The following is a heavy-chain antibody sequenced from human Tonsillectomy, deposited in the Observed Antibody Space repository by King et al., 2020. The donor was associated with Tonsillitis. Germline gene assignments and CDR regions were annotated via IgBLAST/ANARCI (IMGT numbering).Heavy chain of an antibody. CDR3: ARHPRGGLLLFGKDIQFDY. J-gene: IGHJ4*02. D-gene: IGHD3-22*01. CDR2: VYYSGST. V-gene: IGHV4-39*01. Sequence: LQLQESGPGLVKPSETLSLTCTVSGGAISSSSYYWGWIRQPPGKGLELIGGVYYSGSTYYNPSLRSRVTLSVDMSKNEFSLKLSSVTAADTAVFFCARHPRGGLLLFGKDIQFDYWGQGTLVTVSS. CDR1: GGAISSSSYY.